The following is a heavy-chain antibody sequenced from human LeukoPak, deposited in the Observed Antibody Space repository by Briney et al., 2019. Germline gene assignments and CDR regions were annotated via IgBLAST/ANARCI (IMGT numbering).Heavy chain of an antibody. V-gene: IGHV4-59*08. CDR1: GGSLTGYF. CDR3: ARATHDVGATAFDH. J-gene: IGHJ5*02. Sequence: SSETLSLTCTVSGGSLTGYFWSWIRQPPGKGLEWLGYVFYSGNTRYNPSLESRVTTSADTSKNQFSLRLTSVTAADTAVYYCARATHDVGATAFDHWGQGILVTVSS. CDR2: VFYSGNT. D-gene: IGHD1-26*01.